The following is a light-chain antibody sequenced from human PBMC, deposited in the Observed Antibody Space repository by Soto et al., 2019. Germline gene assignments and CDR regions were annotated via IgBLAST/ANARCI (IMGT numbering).Light chain of an antibody. CDR1: QSVSSY. CDR2: DAS. V-gene: IGKV3-11*01. CDR3: QQRSNWPLT. J-gene: IGKJ4*01. Sequence: EIVLTQSPATLSLSPGERATLSCRASQSVSSYLAWYQQRPGQAPRLLIYDASSRATGIPARFSGSGSGTDFTLTINSLEPEDCAVYYCQQRSNWPLTFGGGTKVEIK.